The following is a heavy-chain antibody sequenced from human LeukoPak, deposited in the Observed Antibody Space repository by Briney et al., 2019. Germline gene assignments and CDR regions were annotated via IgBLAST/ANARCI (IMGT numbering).Heavy chain of an antibody. CDR3: ARGQRFRGVAAAGGY. J-gene: IGHJ4*02. CDR2: MNPNSGNT. D-gene: IGHD6-13*01. CDR1: GYTFTRYD. V-gene: IGHV1-8*01. Sequence: ASVKVSCKASGYTFTRYDINWVRQATGQGLEWMGWMNPNSGNTGYAQKFQGRVTMTRNTSISTAYMELSSRRSEDTAVYYCARGQRFRGVAAAGGYWGQGTLVTVSS.